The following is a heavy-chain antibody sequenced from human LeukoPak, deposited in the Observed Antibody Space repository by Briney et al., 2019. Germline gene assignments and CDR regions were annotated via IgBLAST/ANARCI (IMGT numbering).Heavy chain of an antibody. Sequence: SETLSLTCTVSGGSISSYYWSWIRQPPGKGLEWIGYIYYSGSTNYNPSLKSRVTISVDTSKNQFSLKLSSVTAADTAVYYCVGMATTHPFQHWGQGTLVTVSS. D-gene: IGHD5-24*01. CDR1: GGSISSYY. J-gene: IGHJ1*01. CDR3: VGMATTHPFQH. CDR2: IYYSGST. V-gene: IGHV4-59*01.